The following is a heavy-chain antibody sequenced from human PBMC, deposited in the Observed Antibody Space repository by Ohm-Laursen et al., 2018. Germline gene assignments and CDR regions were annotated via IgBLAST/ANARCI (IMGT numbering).Heavy chain of an antibody. J-gene: IGHJ6*02. Sequence: GSLRLSCTASGFTFSSYAMSWVRQAPGKGLERVSCIDSGGNSVYYAESVKGRFTISRDNAKNSLYLQMNSLRVEDTALYYCARDSSTSSPDYFYYYDMDVWGQGTTVTVSS. CDR3: ARDSSTSSPDYFYYYDMDV. V-gene: IGHV3-21*01. CDR1: GFTFSSYA. D-gene: IGHD6-6*01. CDR2: IDSGGNSV.